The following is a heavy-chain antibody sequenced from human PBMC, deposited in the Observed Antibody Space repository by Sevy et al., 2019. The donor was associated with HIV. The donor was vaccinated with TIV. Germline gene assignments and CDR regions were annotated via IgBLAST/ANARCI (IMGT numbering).Heavy chain of an antibody. J-gene: IGHJ4*02. Sequence: GGSLRLSCAASGFTFSNYGMSWVRQAPGKGLEWVSSINSGGNTHYADSVKGRFTISRDNSKNTLFLQMNSLRADDTSLFYCAKRAMAGSRLHYVDQWGQGTLVTVSS. D-gene: IGHD6-19*01. CDR2: INSGGNT. CDR3: AKRAMAGSRLHYVDQ. V-gene: IGHV3-23*01. CDR1: GFTFSNYG.